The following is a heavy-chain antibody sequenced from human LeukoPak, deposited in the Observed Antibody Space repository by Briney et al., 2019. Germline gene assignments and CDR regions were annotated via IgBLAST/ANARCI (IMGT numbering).Heavy chain of an antibody. J-gene: IGHJ6*03. D-gene: IGHD3-10*01. Sequence: ASVKVSFKASGYAFTSYDINWVRQATGQGLVWMGWMNPNSGNTGYAQKFQGRVTITRNTSISTAYMELSSLRSEDTAVYYCARVPTVGGSGSNYYYMDVWGKGTTVTVSS. CDR3: ARVPTVGGSGSNYYYMDV. CDR2: MNPNSGNT. V-gene: IGHV1-8*03. CDR1: GYAFTSYD.